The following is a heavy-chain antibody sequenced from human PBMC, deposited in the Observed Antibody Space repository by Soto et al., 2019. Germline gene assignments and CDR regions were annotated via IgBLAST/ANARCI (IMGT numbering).Heavy chain of an antibody. V-gene: IGHV1-18*01. CDR1: GYTFTSYG. CDR2: ISAYNGNT. Sequence: QVPLVQSGAEVKKPGASVKVSCKASGYTFTSYGISWVRQAPGQGLEWMGWISAYNGNTDYAQKLRGGGTLTPDRSRGTACVELQSLRADGTAVYACARASGSADGFDPWGQGTLVTVSS. CDR3: ARASGSADGFDP. J-gene: IGHJ5*02. D-gene: IGHD6-13*01.